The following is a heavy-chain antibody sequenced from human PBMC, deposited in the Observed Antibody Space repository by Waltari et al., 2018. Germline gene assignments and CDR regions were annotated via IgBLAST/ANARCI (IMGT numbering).Heavy chain of an antibody. Sequence: QVQLQASGPGLVKPSETLSLTCTVSGGSISSHYWSWIRQPPGKGLEWIGYIYYSGSTNYNPPLKSRVTISVDTSKNQFSLKLSSVTAADTAVYYCASFDFWSGYYNYWGQGTLVTVSS. J-gene: IGHJ4*02. CDR3: ASFDFWSGYYNY. CDR1: GGSISSHY. CDR2: IYYSGST. V-gene: IGHV4-59*11. D-gene: IGHD3-3*01.